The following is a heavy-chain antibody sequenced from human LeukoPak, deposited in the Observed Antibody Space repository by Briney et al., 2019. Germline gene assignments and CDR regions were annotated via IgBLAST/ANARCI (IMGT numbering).Heavy chain of an antibody. J-gene: IGHJ6*02. V-gene: IGHV3-11*01. CDR1: GFTFSDYY. CDR2: ISSSGSTI. CDR3: ARDQKQCSTSCYWYYYGMDV. D-gene: IGHD2-2*01. Sequence: PGGSLRLSCAASGFTFSDYYMSWIRQAPGKGLEWVSYISSSGSTIYYADSVKGRFTISRDNAKNSLYLQMNSLRAEDTAVYYCARDQKQCSTSCYWYYYGMDVWGQGTTVTVSS.